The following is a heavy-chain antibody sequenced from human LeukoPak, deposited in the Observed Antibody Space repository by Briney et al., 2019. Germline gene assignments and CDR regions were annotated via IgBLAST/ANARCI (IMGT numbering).Heavy chain of an antibody. CDR1: GHTFTGYY. CDR2: INPNSGGT. J-gene: IGHJ4*02. V-gene: IGHV1-2*02. D-gene: IGHD2-2*01. Sequence: ASVKVSCKASGHTFTGYYMHWVRQAPGQGLEWMGWINPNSGGTNYAQKFQGRVTMTRDTSISTAYMELSRLRSDDTAVYYCARLPAVPIDHEDYWGQGTLVTVSS. CDR3: ARLPAVPIDHEDY.